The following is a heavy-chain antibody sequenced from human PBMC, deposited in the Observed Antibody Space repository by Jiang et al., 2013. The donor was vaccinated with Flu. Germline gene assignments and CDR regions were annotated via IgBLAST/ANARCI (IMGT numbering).Heavy chain of an antibody. D-gene: IGHD3-3*01. CDR3: ARDIQNDFWSGPNWSFGWFDP. V-gene: IGHV1-46*01. CDR2: T. Sequence: TSYAQKFQGRVTMTRDTSTSTVYMELSSLRSEDTAVHYCARDIQNDFWSGPNWSFGWFDPWGQGTLVTVSS. J-gene: IGHJ5*02.